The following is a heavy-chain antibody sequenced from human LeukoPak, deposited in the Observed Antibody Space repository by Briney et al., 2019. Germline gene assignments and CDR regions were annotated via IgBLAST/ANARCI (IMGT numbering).Heavy chain of an antibody. J-gene: IGHJ4*02. CDR2: VIPDGSQT. V-gene: IGHV5-51*01. CDR1: GYSFASHW. Sequence: GESLKISGQGSGYSFASHWIGWVGQMPGKDWDWLGIVIPDGSQTIYSPSFQRQVTISADESITTAYLQWSSLKASDTAMYYCARLRWPRGGRSSFDYWGQGALVTVSP. CDR3: ARLRWPRGGRSSFDY. D-gene: IGHD3-10*01.